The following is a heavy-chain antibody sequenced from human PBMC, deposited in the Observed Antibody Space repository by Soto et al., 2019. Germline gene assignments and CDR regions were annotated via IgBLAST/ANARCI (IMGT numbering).Heavy chain of an antibody. D-gene: IGHD6-13*01. CDR3: ARVYAAALDFDY. CDR2: ISSSSSYI. CDR1: GFTLSTYS. V-gene: IGHV3-21*01. Sequence: PGGSLRLSCAASGFTLSTYSMTWVRQAPGKGLEWVSSISSSSSYIYYADSVKGRFTISRDDAKNSLYLQMNSLRAEDTAVYYCARVYAAALDFDYWGQGTLVTVSS. J-gene: IGHJ4*02.